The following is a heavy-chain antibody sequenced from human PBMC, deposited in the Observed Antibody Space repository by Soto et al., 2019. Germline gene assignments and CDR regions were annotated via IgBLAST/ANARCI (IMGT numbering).Heavy chain of an antibody. CDR2: IYYSGNT. J-gene: IGHJ4*02. CDR3: ARVVASSFYFDF. D-gene: IGHD6-6*01. Sequence: HVQLQESGPGLVKPSQTLSLSCTVTNASISSGAYYWSWIRQPPGKVLEWIGYIYYSGNTYYNPSLKSRVSISVDTSKNQFSLKLTSVTEADTAVYFCARVVASSFYFDFWGQGPLVTVSS. CDR1: NASISSGAYY. V-gene: IGHV4-30-4*08.